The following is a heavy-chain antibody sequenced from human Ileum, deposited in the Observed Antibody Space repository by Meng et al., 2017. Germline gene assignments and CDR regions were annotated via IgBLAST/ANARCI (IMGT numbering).Heavy chain of an antibody. Sequence: QLQLQESGPGLVKPSETLSLTCRVSGGSISSRTSYWGWLRQPPGMGLEWIGEIYHSGTTTDYNPSFKSRVTISVDQSKNQFSLRLSSVTAADTAVYYCATRYHDSSPFDPWGQGTLVTVSS. CDR2: IYHSGTTT. V-gene: IGHV4-39*07. CDR3: ATRYHDSSPFDP. CDR1: GGSISSRTSY. D-gene: IGHD3-22*01. J-gene: IGHJ5*02.